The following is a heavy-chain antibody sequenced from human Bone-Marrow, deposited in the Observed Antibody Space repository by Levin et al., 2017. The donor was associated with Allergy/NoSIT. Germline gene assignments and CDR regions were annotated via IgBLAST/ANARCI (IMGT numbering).Heavy chain of an antibody. J-gene: IGHJ4*02. CDR1: GFTFSSYG. Sequence: PGGSLRLSCAASGFTFSSYGMHWVRQAPGKGLEWVAVISYDGSNKYYADSVKGRFTISRDNSKNTLYLQMNSLRAEDTAVYYCAKDTQQWLVLDYWGQGTLVTVSS. CDR2: ISYDGSNK. D-gene: IGHD6-19*01. V-gene: IGHV3-30*18. CDR3: AKDTQQWLVLDY.